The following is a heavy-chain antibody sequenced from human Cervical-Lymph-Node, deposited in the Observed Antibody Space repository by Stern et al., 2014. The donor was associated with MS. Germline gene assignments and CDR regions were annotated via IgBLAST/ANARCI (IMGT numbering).Heavy chain of an antibody. CDR3: ARVTGRGTRQNWFDS. J-gene: IGHJ5*01. V-gene: IGHV4-59*01. Sequence: QVQLQESCPGLVKPSETVSLTCTVSGGSMSSKYWNWIRQPPGKGLEWIGYIYSDGSTNYNPSLKSRVIISLDTSTNQFSLSLTSVTAADTAVYYCARVTGRGTRQNWFDSWGQGTLVTVSS. CDR1: GGSMSSKY. CDR2: IYSDGST. D-gene: IGHD1-26*01.